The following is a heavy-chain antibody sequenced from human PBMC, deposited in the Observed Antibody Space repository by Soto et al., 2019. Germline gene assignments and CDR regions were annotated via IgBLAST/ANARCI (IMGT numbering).Heavy chain of an antibody. CDR3: AREQDIVVVPAAPSLYYYYGMDV. Sequence: IWYDGSNKYYADSVKGRFTISRDNSKNTLYLQMNSLRAEDTAVYYCAREQDIVVVPAAPSLYYYYGMDVWGQGTTVTVSS. V-gene: IGHV3-33*01. J-gene: IGHJ6*02. D-gene: IGHD2-2*01. CDR2: IWYDGSNK.